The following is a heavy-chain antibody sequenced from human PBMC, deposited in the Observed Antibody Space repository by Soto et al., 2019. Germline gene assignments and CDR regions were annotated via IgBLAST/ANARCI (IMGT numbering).Heavy chain of an antibody. V-gene: IGHV3-23*01. CDR1: GFTCSSYA. D-gene: IGHD3-22*01. CDR3: AKSDPTTGHFPYDSSGPTLF. J-gene: IGHJ3*01. Sequence: GGSLRLSCAASGFTCSSYAMSWVRRAPGKGLEWVSAISGSGGSTYYADSVKGRFTISRDNSKNTLYLRMNSLRAEDTAVYYCAKSDPTTGHFPYDSSGPTLFWGQGTMVTVSS. CDR2: ISGSGGST.